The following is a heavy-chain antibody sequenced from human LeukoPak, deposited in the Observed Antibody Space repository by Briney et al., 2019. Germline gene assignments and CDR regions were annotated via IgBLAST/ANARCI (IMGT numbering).Heavy chain of an antibody. J-gene: IGHJ6*03. CDR2: ISSSSSYI. Sequence: GGSLRLSCAASGFTFSSYAMSWVRQAPGKGLEWVSSISSSSSYIFYADSVKGRFTISRDNAKNSLYLQMNSLRAEDTAVYYCAREKQQALMDVWGKGTTVTVSS. V-gene: IGHV3-21*01. CDR1: GFTFSSYA. CDR3: AREKQQALMDV. D-gene: IGHD6-13*01.